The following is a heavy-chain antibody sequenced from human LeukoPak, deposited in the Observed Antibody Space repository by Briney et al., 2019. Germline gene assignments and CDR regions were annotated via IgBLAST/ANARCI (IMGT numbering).Heavy chain of an antibody. CDR3: ARDRRHSSGWYPYGPDY. CDR1: GFTFSSYS. Sequence: GGSLRLSCAASGFTFSSYSMNWVRQAPGKGLEWVSSISGSSSYIYYADSVKGRFTISRDNAKNSLYLQMNSLRAEGTAVYYCARDRRHSSGWYPYGPDYWGQGTLVTVSS. J-gene: IGHJ4*02. V-gene: IGHV3-21*06. CDR2: ISGSSSYI. D-gene: IGHD6-19*01.